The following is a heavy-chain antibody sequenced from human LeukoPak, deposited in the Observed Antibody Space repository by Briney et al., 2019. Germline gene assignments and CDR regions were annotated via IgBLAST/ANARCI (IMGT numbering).Heavy chain of an antibody. D-gene: IGHD3-10*01. V-gene: IGHV4-59*12. Sequence: SETLSLTCTVSGGSISSYYWSWIRQSPGKGLECIGYIHYTGSTYYNPSLKSRVTISVDTSKNQFSLKLGSVTAADTAVYYCARAGRLGVRGYYFDYWGQGTLVTVSS. J-gene: IGHJ4*02. CDR2: IHYTGST. CDR1: GGSISSYY. CDR3: ARAGRLGVRGYYFDY.